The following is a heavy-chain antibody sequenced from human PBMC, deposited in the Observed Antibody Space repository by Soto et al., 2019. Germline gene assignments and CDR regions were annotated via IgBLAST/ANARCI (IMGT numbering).Heavy chain of an antibody. CDR2: IYSGGST. J-gene: IGHJ6*02. V-gene: IGHV3-53*04. CDR3: ARDLITMVRATKTYYYYGMDV. D-gene: IGHD3-10*01. Sequence: GGSLRLSCAASGFTVSSNYMSWVRQAPGKGLEWVSVIYSGGSTYYADSVKGRFTISRHNSKNTLYLQMNSLRAEDTAVYYCARDLITMVRATKTYYYYGMDVWGQGTTVTVSS. CDR1: GFTVSSNY.